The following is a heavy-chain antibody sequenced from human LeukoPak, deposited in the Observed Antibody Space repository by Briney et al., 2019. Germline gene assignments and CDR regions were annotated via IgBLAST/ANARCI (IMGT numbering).Heavy chain of an antibody. CDR1: GGSITSGRYY. CDR2: IYTSGGA. J-gene: IGHJ5*02. Sequence: PSETLSLTCTVSGGSITSGRYYWTWIRQPAGKGLEWIGRIYTSGGADYNPSLKSRVTISVDTSKNQFSLKLSSVTAADTAVYYCARGRTNWFDPWGQGTLVTVSS. V-gene: IGHV4-61*02. CDR3: ARGRTNWFDP.